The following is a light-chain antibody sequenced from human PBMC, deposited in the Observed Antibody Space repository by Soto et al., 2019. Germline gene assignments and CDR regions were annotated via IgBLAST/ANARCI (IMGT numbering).Light chain of an antibody. CDR3: QQYGTSPRT. J-gene: IGKJ1*01. V-gene: IGKV3-20*01. Sequence: EIVSTQSPDTLSLSPGERDTLSCRASQSLNSAYLVWYQQKPGQPPRLLMFAASSRATGTPDRFSGSGSGTDFTLTISRLEPEDFAVYYCQQYGTSPRTFGQGTKVDI. CDR1: QSLNSAY. CDR2: AAS.